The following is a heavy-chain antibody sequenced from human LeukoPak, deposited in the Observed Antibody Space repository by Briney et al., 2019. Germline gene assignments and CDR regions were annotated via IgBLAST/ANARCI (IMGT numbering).Heavy chain of an antibody. J-gene: IGHJ3*02. CDR1: GFTLNSYE. CDR3: ARVRYHDDSGNDAFDI. D-gene: IGHD3-22*01. V-gene: IGHV3-48*03. CDR2: INSGARTI. Sequence: PGGSLRLSCAVSGFTLNSYEMNWVRQAPGKGLEWVSYINSGARTIYYADSVKGRFTTSRDNTKNSLYLQMNSLRAEDTAVYYCARVRYHDDSGNDAFDIWGQGTMVTVSS.